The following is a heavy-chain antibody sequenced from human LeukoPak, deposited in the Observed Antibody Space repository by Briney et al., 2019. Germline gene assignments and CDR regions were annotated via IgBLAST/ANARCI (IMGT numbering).Heavy chain of an antibody. J-gene: IGHJ6*03. D-gene: IGHD5-12*01. CDR2: IHYDGSNK. Sequence: PGGSLRLSCAASGFTFSTYGMHWVRQAPGKGLEWVAFIHYDGSNKYYADSVKGRFTISRDNSKNTLYLQMNSLRAEDTAVYYSARGSRTIVTTKFARGHYMDVWGKGTTVTVSS. CDR3: ARGSRTIVTTKFARGHYMDV. CDR1: GFTFSTYG. V-gene: IGHV3-30*02.